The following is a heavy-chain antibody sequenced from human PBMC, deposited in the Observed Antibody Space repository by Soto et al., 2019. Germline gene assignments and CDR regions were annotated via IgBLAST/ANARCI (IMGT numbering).Heavy chain of an antibody. CDR2: IIPSFGTA. J-gene: IGHJ3*01. D-gene: IGHD3-22*01. CDR1: GGTFSSYS. Sequence: WASVKVSCKASGGTFSSYSISWVREAPGQGLEWMGGIIPSFGTANYAQKFQGRVTITADESTSTAYMELSSLRSEDTAVYYCARSRGYYDSSGYFLAFDDWGQGTMVTVSS. CDR3: ARSRGYYDSSGYFLAFDD. V-gene: IGHV1-69*13.